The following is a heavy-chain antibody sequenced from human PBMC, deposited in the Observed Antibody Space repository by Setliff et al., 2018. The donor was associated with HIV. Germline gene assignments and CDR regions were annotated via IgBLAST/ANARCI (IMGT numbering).Heavy chain of an antibody. CDR1: GGSISSHF. CDR2: FRPTGNAYYANP. V-gene: IGHV4-4*07. CDR3: AKSVDTTMDDYYYVDI. D-gene: IGHD5-18*01. J-gene: IGHJ6*03. Sequence: KTSGTLSLTCTVSGGSISSHFWTWIRQPAGKGLECIGRFRPTGNAYYANPYYNPSLKSRVSMSVDTSKSQFSLKLNSVTAADTAVYYCAKSVDTTMDDYYYVDIWGTGITVTVSS.